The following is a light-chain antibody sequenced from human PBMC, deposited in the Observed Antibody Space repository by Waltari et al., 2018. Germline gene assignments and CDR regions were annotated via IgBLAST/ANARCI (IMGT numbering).Light chain of an antibody. CDR3: QQYNSYSWT. Sequence: DIQMTQSPSTLSASVGDRVTITCRASQSISRWLAGYQQKPGKVPKLLIDDASSLESGVPSRFSGSGSGTEFTLTISSLQPDDFATYYCQQYNSYSWTFGQGTKVEIK. CDR2: DAS. V-gene: IGKV1-5*01. J-gene: IGKJ1*01. CDR1: QSISRW.